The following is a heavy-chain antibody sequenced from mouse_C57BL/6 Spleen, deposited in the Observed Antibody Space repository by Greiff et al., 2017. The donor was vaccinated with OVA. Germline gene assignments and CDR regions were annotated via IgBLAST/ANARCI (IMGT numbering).Heavy chain of an antibody. CDR3: ARRGIYCYDGFAY. CDR1: GYTFTSYW. J-gene: IGHJ3*01. V-gene: IGHV1-53*01. CDR2: INPSNGGT. Sequence: VQLKQPGTELVKPGASVKLSCKASGYTFTSYWLPWVKQRPGQGLEWIGHINPSNGGTNYNEKFKGKATLPVDKASSTAYMQLMSLRSEESAVYECARRGIYCYDGFAYWGQGTLVTVSA. D-gene: IGHD2-12*01.